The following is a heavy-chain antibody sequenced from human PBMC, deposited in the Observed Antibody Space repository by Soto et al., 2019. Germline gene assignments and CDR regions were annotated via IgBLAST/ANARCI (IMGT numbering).Heavy chain of an antibody. CDR2: IKSKTDGGTT. D-gene: IGHD3-10*01. Sequence: SLRLSCAASGFTFSNAWMSWVRQAPGKGLEWVGRIKSKTDGGTTDYAAPVKGRFTISRDDSKNTLYLQMNSLKTEDTAVYYCTPQLLWFGDAFDIWGQGTMVTVSS. CDR1: GFTFSNAW. V-gene: IGHV3-15*01. CDR3: TPQLLWFGDAFDI. J-gene: IGHJ3*02.